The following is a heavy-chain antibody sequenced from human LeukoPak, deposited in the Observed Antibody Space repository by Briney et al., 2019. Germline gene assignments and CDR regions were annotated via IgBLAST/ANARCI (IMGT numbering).Heavy chain of an antibody. CDR1: GGSISSSSYY. J-gene: IGHJ5*02. Sequence: PSETLSLTCTVSGGSISSSSYYWGWIRQPPGKGLEWIGCIYYSGSTYYNPSLKSRVTISVDTSKNQFSLKLSSVTAADTAVYYCVRHLYWFDPWGQGTLVTVSS. CDR3: VRHLYWFDP. V-gene: IGHV4-39*01. CDR2: IYYSGST.